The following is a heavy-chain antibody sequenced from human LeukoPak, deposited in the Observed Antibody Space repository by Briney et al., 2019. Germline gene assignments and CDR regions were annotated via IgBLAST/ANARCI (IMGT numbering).Heavy chain of an antibody. CDR3: ATAAHSTTYYYGMDV. Sequence: SVRVSCKASGGVFISYAFSWVRQAPGQGLEWMGGIIPMLGTADYAQKFQGRLNITADESTSTVYMELNSLRSEDTAVYYCATAAHSTTYYYGMDVWGQGTTVTVSS. CDR2: IIPMLGTA. CDR1: GGVFISYA. V-gene: IGHV1-69*13. D-gene: IGHD4-11*01. J-gene: IGHJ6*02.